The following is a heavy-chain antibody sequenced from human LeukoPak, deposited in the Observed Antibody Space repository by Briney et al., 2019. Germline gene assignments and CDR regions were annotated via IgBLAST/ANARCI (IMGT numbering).Heavy chain of an antibody. CDR2: IGAYNGNT. CDR1: GYSFSSNW. J-gene: IGHJ4*02. CDR3: AKDHQYDFDY. D-gene: IGHD2-2*01. V-gene: IGHV1-18*01. Sequence: AAVQVSCKASGYSFSSNWISLVRQAPGQAREVMGWIGAYNGNTVYVEKFQGRVTMTKDTSTSTAYMELSSLRSDDTAVYYCAKDHQYDFDYWGQGTLVTVSS.